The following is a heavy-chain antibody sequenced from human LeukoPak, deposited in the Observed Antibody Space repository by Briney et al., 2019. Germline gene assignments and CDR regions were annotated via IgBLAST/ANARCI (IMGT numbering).Heavy chain of an antibody. D-gene: IGHD3-22*01. Sequence: GGSLRLSCAASGFTFSSCWMSWVRQAPGKGLEWVANIKRDGSDKYYVDSVKGRFTISRDNAKNSLYLQMSGLRAEDTAVYYCARVPYDSSYFGSWGQGTLVTVSS. J-gene: IGHJ4*02. CDR2: IKRDGSDK. CDR3: ARVPYDSSYFGS. CDR1: GFTFSSCW. V-gene: IGHV3-7*04.